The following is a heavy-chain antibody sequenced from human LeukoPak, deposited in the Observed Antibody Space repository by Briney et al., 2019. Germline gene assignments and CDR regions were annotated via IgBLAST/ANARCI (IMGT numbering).Heavy chain of an antibody. CDR3: ARALGRYSYGYVLDY. CDR2: INHSGST. V-gene: IGHV4-34*01. CDR1: GGSFSGYY. J-gene: IGHJ4*02. Sequence: SETLSLTCAVYGGSFSGYYWSWIRQPPGKGLEWIGEINHSGSTNYNPSLKSRVTISVDTSKNQFSLKLSSVTAADTAVYYCARALGRYSYGYVLDYWGQGTLVTVSS. D-gene: IGHD5-18*01.